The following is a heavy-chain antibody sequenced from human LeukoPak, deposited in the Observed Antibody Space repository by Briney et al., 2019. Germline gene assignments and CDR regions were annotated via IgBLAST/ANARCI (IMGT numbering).Heavy chain of an antibody. V-gene: IGHV3-48*01. CDR3: ARDDCSTSSCQKHQNWFDP. D-gene: IGHD2-2*01. Sequence: GGSLRLSCVASGFTFSTYGMNWVRQAPGKGLEWVAYISRSITTIYYADSVKGRFTISRDNAENSLYLQMNGLRAEDTAVYYCARDDCSTSSCQKHQNWFDPWGQGTLGTVSS. CDR1: GFTFSTYG. CDR2: ISRSITTI. J-gene: IGHJ5*02.